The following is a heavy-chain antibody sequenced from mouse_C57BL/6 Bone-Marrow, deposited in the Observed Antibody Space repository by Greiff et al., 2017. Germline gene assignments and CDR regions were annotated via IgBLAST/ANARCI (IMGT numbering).Heavy chain of an antibody. V-gene: IGHV1-69*01. J-gene: IGHJ4*01. Sequence: QVHVKQPGAELVMPGASVKLSCKASGYTFTSYWMHWVKQRPGQGLEWIGEIDPSDSYTNYNQKFKGKSTLTVDKSSSTAYMQLSSLTSEDSAVYYCALTSDWGQGTSVTVSS. D-gene: IGHD3-1*01. CDR2: IDPSDSYT. CDR3: ALTSD. CDR1: GYTFTSYW.